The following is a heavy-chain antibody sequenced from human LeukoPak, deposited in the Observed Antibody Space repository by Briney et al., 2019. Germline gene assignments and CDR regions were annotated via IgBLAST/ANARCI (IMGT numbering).Heavy chain of an antibody. Sequence: PGGSLRLSCAASGFTFSSYAMNWVRQAPGKGLEWVSTISGSGGSTYYAGSVTGRFTISRDNSKNTLYLQMNSLRAEDTALYYCAKGEGTTDYYYYYMDVWGKGTTVTVSS. CDR3: AKGEGTTDYYYYYMDV. CDR1: GFTFSSYA. D-gene: IGHD1-7*01. J-gene: IGHJ6*03. CDR2: ISGSGGST. V-gene: IGHV3-23*01.